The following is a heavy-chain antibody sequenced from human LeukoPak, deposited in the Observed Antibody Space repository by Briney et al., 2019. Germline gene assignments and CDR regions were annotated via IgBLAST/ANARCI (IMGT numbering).Heavy chain of an antibody. CDR3: ARADCSSTSCYELDY. Sequence: GGSLRLSCAGSGFTFSDYYMSWIRQAPGKGLEWVSYIGSSDSTIKYTDSVKGRFTISRDNAKNSLFLQMHSLRADGTAVYYCARADCSSTSCYELDYWGQGTLVTVSS. V-gene: IGHV3-11*04. CDR1: GFTFSDYY. CDR2: IGSSDSTI. J-gene: IGHJ4*02. D-gene: IGHD2-2*01.